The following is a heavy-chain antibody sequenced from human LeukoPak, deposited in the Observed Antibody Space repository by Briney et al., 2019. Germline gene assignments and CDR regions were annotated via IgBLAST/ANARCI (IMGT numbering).Heavy chain of an antibody. CDR3: ARGASTQFLYYYGIDV. Sequence: GGSLRLSCAASGFKLSEHSMHWVRQAPGKGLEWVAVISYDGSNKYYADSVKGRFTISRDNSKNTLYLQMNSLRAEDTIVYYCARGASTQFLYYYGIDVWGQGTTVTVSS. V-gene: IGHV3-30-3*01. CDR1: GFKLSEHS. D-gene: IGHD1-1*01. CDR2: ISYDGSNK. J-gene: IGHJ6*02.